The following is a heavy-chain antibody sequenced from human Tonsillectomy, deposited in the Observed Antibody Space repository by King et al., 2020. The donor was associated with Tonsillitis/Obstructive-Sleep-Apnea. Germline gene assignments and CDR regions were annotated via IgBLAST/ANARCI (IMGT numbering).Heavy chain of an antibody. CDR3: AGSYSFFDY. CDR1: GFTFSSYG. J-gene: IGHJ4*02. V-gene: IGHV3-30*03. CDR2: ISYDGSNK. Sequence: VQLVESGGGVVQPGRSLRLSCAASGFTFSSYGMHWVRQAPGKGLEWGAVISYDGSNKYYADSVKGRFTISRDNSKNTLYLQMNSLRAEDTAVYYCAGSYSFFDYWGQGTLVTVSS. D-gene: IGHD1-26*01.